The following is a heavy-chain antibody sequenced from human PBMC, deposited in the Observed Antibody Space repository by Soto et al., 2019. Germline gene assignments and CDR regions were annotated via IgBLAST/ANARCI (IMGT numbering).Heavy chain of an antibody. V-gene: IGHV1-46*03. CDR1: GYTFINYY. J-gene: IGHJ6*03. CDR2: INPNGGST. Sequence: ASVKVSCKASGYTFINYYIHWVRQAPGQGLEWMGVINPNGGSTVYAQKFQGRVTLTRDTSTSTVYVELSSLRSDDTAVYFCVRATAARQRDYSYHYYLHFSGKGTMVTVSS. D-gene: IGHD6-6*01. CDR3: VRATAARQRDYSYHYYLHF.